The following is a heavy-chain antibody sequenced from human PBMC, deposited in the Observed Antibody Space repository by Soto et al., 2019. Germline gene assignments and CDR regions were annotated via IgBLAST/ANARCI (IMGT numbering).Heavy chain of an antibody. CDR1: GFTFGSYG. J-gene: IGHJ4*02. CDR2: ISYDGSNK. CDR3: AKDGETKQWLRYFDY. Sequence: QVQLVESGGGVVQPGRSLRLSCAASGFTFGSYGIHWVRQTPGKGLEWLAIISYDGSNKYYAESVKGRFTISRDNSKNTLYLQMNSLRAEDTGVYYCAKDGETKQWLRYFDYWGQGTLVTVSS. V-gene: IGHV3-30*18. D-gene: IGHD6-19*01.